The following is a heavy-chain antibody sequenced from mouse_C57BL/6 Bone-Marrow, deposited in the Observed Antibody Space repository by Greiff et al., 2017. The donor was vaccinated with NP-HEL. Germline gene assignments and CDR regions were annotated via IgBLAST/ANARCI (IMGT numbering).Heavy chain of an antibody. CDR1: GFTFSSYG. J-gene: IGHJ1*03. Sequence: EVKGGESGGDLVKSGGSLKLSWEVAGFTFSSYGMFWVRQTPDKRLEWVATIGSGGSYTYYPDSVKGRFTISRDNAKNTLYLHLSSLKSEDTALYYCARRLCYFDVWGTGTTVTFSS. V-gene: IGHV5-6*02. CDR2: IGSGGSYT. CDR3: ARRLCYFDV.